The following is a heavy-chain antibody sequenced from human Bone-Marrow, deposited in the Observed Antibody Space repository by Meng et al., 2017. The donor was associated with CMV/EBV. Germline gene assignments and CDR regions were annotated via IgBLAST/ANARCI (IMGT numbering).Heavy chain of an antibody. Sequence: ASVKVSCKASGYTFTEYYIHWVRQAPGQGLEWMGWINPNSGGSNYAQKFQGRVIMTRDTSITTAYMELSGLRSDDTALYYCARDGPSENYYERILVKDGAFDLWGPGTMVTVSS. CDR1: GYTFTEYY. D-gene: IGHD1-26*01. V-gene: IGHV1-2*02. CDR2: INPNSGGS. J-gene: IGHJ3*01. CDR3: ARDGPSENYYERILVKDGAFDL.